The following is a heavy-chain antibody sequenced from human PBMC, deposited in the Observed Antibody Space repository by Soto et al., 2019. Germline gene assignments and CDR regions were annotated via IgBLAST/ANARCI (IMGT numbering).Heavy chain of an antibody. CDR3: ANAPGAQDYGDYEPYYYYGMDV. D-gene: IGHD4-17*01. CDR2: ISYDGSNK. CDR1: GFTFSSYG. V-gene: IGHV3-30*18. Sequence: QVQLVESGGGVVQPGRSLRLSCAASGFTFSSYGMHWVRQAPGKGLEWVAVISYDGSNKYYADSVKGRFTISRENSKNTLYLQMNSLRAEDTAVYYCANAPGAQDYGDYEPYYYYGMDVWGQGTTVTVSS. J-gene: IGHJ6*02.